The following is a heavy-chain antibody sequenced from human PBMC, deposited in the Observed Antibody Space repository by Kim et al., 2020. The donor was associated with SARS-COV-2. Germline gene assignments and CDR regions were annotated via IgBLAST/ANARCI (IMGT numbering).Heavy chain of an antibody. J-gene: IGHJ4*01. CDR3: ARTRGKAAAGRNYYFDY. CDR1: GFTFSTYA. CDR2: ISGSGGST. Sequence: GGSLRLSCAVSGFTFSTYAMSWVRQAPRKGLEWVSVISGSGGSTYYADSVKGRFIISRDNSKNTLYLQMNSLRAEDMAVYYCARTRGKAAAGRNYYFDY. V-gene: IGHV3-23*01. D-gene: IGHD6-13*01.